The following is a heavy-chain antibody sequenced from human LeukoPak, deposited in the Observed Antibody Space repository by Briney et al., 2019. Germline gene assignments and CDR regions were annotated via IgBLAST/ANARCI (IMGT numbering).Heavy chain of an antibody. D-gene: IGHD6-19*01. CDR1: GFTFSSYW. Sequence: PGGSLRLSCAASGFTFSSYWMSWVRQAPGKGLEWVSAISGSGGSTYYADSVKGRFTISRDNSKNTLYLQMNSLRAEDTAVYYCAKVLLMAGTLDYFDYWGQGTLVTVSS. J-gene: IGHJ4*02. CDR3: AKVLLMAGTLDYFDY. V-gene: IGHV3-23*01. CDR2: ISGSGGST.